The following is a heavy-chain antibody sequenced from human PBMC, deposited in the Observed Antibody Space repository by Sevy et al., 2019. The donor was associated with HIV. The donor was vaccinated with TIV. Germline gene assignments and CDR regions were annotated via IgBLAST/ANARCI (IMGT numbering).Heavy chain of an antibody. J-gene: IGHJ4*02. D-gene: IGHD5-18*01. CDR3: AKDSGDDNYGLFDY. CDR1: GFTFSNYA. V-gene: IGHV3-23*01. Sequence: EGSLRLSCGASGFTFSNYAMSWVRQAPGKGLEWVSSISGSGDNTYNADSVKGRFTVSRDNSKNTLYLQMNSLRAEDTAVYYCAKDSGDDNYGLFDYWGQGTLVTVSS. CDR2: ISGSGDNT.